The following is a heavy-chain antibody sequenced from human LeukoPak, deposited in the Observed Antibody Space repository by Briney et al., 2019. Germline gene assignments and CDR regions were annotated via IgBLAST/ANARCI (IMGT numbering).Heavy chain of an antibody. CDR1: GFTFSSYW. Sequence: GSLRLSCAASGFTFSSYWMHWVRQAPGKGLVWVSRINSDGSSTSYADSVKGRFTISRDNAKNTLYLQMDSLRAEDTAVYYCAREFRYCSSTSCSTYYYYYYMDVWGKGTTVTDSS. CDR2: INSDGSST. D-gene: IGHD2-2*01. V-gene: IGHV3-74*01. CDR3: AREFRYCSSTSCSTYYYYYYMDV. J-gene: IGHJ6*03.